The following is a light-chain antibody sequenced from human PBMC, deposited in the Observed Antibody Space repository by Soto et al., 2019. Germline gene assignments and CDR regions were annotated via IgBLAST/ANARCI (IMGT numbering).Light chain of an antibody. J-gene: IGLJ1*01. Sequence: QSALTQPASVSGSPGQSITISCTGTSSDFGNYNLVSWYQQHPGKVPKLILFEVNKRPSGVSGRFSGSKSGNTASLTISGLQAEDEADYYCSSYTAGGTIFGTGTKVTVL. V-gene: IGLV2-14*02. CDR1: SSDFGNYNL. CDR3: SSYTAGGTI. CDR2: EVN.